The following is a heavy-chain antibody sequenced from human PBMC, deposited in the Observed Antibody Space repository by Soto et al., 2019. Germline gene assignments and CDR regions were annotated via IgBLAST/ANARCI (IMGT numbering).Heavy chain of an antibody. CDR1: DLTFSNAW. CDR2: SKRKTDGGTT. V-gene: IGHV3-15*07. Sequence: EVQLVESGGGLVKSGGSLRLSCAASDLTFSNAWMNWVRQAPGKGLEWVGRSKRKTDGGTTDYAAPVKGRFTISRDDSKNTRYRQMNSLKAVDTAVYYCTTEGGVTAMVGGGIDYWGQGTLVTVSS. J-gene: IGHJ4*02. D-gene: IGHD5-18*01. CDR3: TTEGGVTAMVGGGIDY.